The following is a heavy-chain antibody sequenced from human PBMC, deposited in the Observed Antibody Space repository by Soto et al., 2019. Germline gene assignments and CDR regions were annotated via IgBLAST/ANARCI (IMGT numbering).Heavy chain of an antibody. CDR1: GFTFDNYA. J-gene: IGHJ4*01. CDR2: ISGSGDTT. CDR3: AKDMKYNWNDDDY. D-gene: IGHD1-20*01. V-gene: IGHV3-23*01. Sequence: HWGSLRLSCAASGFTFDNYAMTWVRQAPGKGLEWVSAISGSGDTTYYADSVKGRFTISRDNSKNTLYLQMNSLRVEDTAVYYCAKDMKYNWNDDDYWGHGILVTVSS.